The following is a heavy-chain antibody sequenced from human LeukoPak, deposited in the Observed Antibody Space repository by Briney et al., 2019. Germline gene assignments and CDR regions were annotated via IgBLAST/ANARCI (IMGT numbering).Heavy chain of an antibody. D-gene: IGHD5-12*01. Sequence: GGSLRLYCAASGFTFSSYAMSWVRQAPGKGLKWVSAISGSGGSTYYADSVKGRFTISRDTSKNTLYLQMNRLRAEDTAVYYCAKARGDIVATIFDYWGQGTLVTVSS. CDR3: AKARGDIVATIFDY. V-gene: IGHV3-23*01. CDR2: ISGSGGST. J-gene: IGHJ4*02. CDR1: GFTFSSYA.